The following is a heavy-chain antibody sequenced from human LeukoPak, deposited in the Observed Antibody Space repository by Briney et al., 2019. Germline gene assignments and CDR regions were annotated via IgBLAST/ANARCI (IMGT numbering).Heavy chain of an antibody. CDR3: ARGSLGSSGYPYYFDY. Sequence: GESLKISCKGSGYSFTSYWIGWVRQMPGKGLEWMGIFYPGDSDTSYSPSFQGQVTISADKSISTAYLQWSSLKASDTAMYYCARGSLGSSGYPYYFDYWGQGTLVTVSS. J-gene: IGHJ4*02. CDR1: GYSFTSYW. CDR2: FYPGDSDT. V-gene: IGHV5-51*01. D-gene: IGHD3-22*01.